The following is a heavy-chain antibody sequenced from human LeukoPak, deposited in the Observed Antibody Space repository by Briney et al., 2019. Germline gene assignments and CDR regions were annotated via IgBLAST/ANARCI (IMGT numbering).Heavy chain of an antibody. Sequence: GASVKVSCKASGGTFSSYAISWVRQAPGQGLEWMGRIIPILGITNYAQKFQGRVTITADKSTSTVYMELSSLRSEDTAVYYCARIGHDLYQTFDSWGHGTLITVSS. CDR1: GGTFSSYA. V-gene: IGHV1-69*04. CDR2: IIPILGIT. CDR3: ARIGHDLYQTFDS. J-gene: IGHJ5*01. D-gene: IGHD2-2*01.